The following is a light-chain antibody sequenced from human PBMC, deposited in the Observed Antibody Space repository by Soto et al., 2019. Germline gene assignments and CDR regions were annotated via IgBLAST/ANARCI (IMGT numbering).Light chain of an antibody. Sequence: DIQMTQSPSSLSASVGDRVTITCRASQSISSYLNWYQQKPGKAPKLLIYAASSLQSGVPSRFSGSGSGTDSTLTISSLQPEDFATYYCQQSYSTPVTFGGGTKVDNK. CDR1: QSISSY. V-gene: IGKV1-39*01. J-gene: IGKJ4*01. CDR3: QQSYSTPVT. CDR2: AAS.